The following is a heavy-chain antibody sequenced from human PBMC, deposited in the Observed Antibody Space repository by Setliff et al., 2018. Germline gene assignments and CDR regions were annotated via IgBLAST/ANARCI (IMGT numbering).Heavy chain of an antibody. J-gene: IGHJ4*02. CDR3: ASSRTWIPVLDY. D-gene: IGHD5-18*01. CDR2: LSSANNYI. V-gene: IGHV3-21*01. CDR1: GFAFASYN. Sequence: GESLTISCAASGFAFASYNMIWVRQAPGKGLEWVSSLSSANNYIVYADTVKGRFTISRDNAKSSLYLQMNSLSAEDTAIYYCASSRTWIPVLDYCGQGTLVTVSS.